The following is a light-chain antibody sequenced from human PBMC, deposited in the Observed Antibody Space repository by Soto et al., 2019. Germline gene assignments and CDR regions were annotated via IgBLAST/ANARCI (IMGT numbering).Light chain of an antibody. CDR2: KAT. CDR3: QQANSFPIT. CDR1: QSISSW. J-gene: IGKJ5*01. V-gene: IGKV1-5*03. Sequence: DIQMTQSPSTLSPSLGDRVTITCRASQSISSWLAWYQQKPGKAPKLLIYKATTLESGVPSRFSGSGSGTDFTLTISSLQPEDFATYYCQQANSFPITFGQGTRLEIK.